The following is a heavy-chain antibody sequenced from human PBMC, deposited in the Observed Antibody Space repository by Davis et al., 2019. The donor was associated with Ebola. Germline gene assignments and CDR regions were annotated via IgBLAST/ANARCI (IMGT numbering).Heavy chain of an antibody. CDR1: GFTFSGSA. Sequence: GESLKISCAASGFTFSGSAMHWVRQASGKGLEWVGRIRSKANSYATAYAASVKGRFTISRDDLKNTAYLQMNSLKTEDTAVYYCTITTVHVDYWGQGTLVTVSS. J-gene: IGHJ4*02. D-gene: IGHD4-17*01. CDR3: TITTVHVDY. CDR2: IRSKANSYAT. V-gene: IGHV3-73*01.